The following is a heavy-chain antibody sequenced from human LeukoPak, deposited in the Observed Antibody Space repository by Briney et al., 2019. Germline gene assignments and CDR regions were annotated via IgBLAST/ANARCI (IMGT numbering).Heavy chain of an antibody. CDR2: ISSSGSTI. J-gene: IGHJ3*02. D-gene: IGHD5-18*01. CDR1: GFIFSSYA. V-gene: IGHV3-48*03. Sequence: QPGGSLRLSCTASGFIFSSYAMTWVRQAPGKGLEWVSYISSSGSTIYYADSVKGRFTISRDNAKNSLYLQMNSLRAEDTAVYYCARDEDSYGYGDAFDIWGQGTMVTVSS. CDR3: ARDEDSYGYGDAFDI.